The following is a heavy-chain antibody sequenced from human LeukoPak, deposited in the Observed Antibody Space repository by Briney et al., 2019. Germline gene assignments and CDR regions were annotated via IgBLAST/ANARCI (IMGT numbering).Heavy chain of an antibody. J-gene: IGHJ4*02. CDR2: IYPGDSDT. Sequence: GGSLKISCKGSEYIFTSYWIGWVRQMPGKGLEWMGIIYPGDSDTRYSPSFQGQVTISADKSISTAYLQWSSLKASDTAMYYCARLLGPMIARGYFDYWGQGTLVTVSS. D-gene: IGHD3-22*01. V-gene: IGHV5-51*01. CDR1: EYIFTSYW. CDR3: ARLLGPMIARGYFDY.